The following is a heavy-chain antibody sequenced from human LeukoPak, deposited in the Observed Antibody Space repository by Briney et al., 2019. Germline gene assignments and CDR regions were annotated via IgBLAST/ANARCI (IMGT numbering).Heavy chain of an antibody. V-gene: IGHV3-23*01. CDR1: GFTFSTYA. CDR3: AKTGSVTTGDY. J-gene: IGHJ4*02. Sequence: GGSLRLSCAASGFTFSTYAMSWVRQAPGKGLEWVSAINGNGGSTYYADSVKGRFTISRDNSRNTLSLQMISLRAEDTAVYYCAKTGSVTTGDYWGQGTLVTASS. D-gene: IGHD4-17*01. CDR2: INGNGGST.